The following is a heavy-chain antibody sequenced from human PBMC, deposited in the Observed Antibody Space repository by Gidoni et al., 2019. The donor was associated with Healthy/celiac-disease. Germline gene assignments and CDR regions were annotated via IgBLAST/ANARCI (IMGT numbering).Heavy chain of an antibody. V-gene: IGHV3-43D*04. D-gene: IGHD6-13*01. J-gene: IGHJ4*02. Sequence: EVQLVESGGVVVQPGGSLRLSCAASGFTFDDYAIHWVRQAPGKGLEWVSLISWDGGSTYYADSVKGRFTISRDNSKNSLYLQMNSLRAEDTALYYCAKDRLGAAGTPPTFDYWGQGTLVTVSS. CDR1: GFTFDDYA. CDR3: AKDRLGAAGTPPTFDY. CDR2: ISWDGGST.